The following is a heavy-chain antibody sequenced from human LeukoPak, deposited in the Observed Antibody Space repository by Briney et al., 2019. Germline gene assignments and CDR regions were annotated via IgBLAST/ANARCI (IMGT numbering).Heavy chain of an antibody. J-gene: IGHJ6*02. CDR3: ARDLPPLRTYGMDV. CDR1: GGTFSSYA. CDR2: IIPIFGTA. Sequence: SVKVSCKAPGGTFSSYAISWVRQALGQGLEWMGGIIPIFGTANYAQKFQGRVTITADESTSTAYMELSSLRSEDTAVYYCARDLPPLRTYGMDVWGQGTTVTVSS. D-gene: IGHD3-16*01. V-gene: IGHV1-69*13.